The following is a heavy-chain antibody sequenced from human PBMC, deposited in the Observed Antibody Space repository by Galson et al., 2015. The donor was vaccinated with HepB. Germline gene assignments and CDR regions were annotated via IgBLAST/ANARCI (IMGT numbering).Heavy chain of an antibody. D-gene: IGHD6-19*01. CDR1: GGSFSGYY. CDR3: ARGRGSGWYVYNWFDP. CDR2: INHSGST. V-gene: IGHV4-34*01. Sequence: CAVYGGSFSGYYWSWIRQPPGKGLEWIGEINHSGSTNYNPSLKSRVTISVDTSKNQFSLKLSSVTAADTAVYYCARGRGSGWYVYNWFDPWGQGTLVTVSS. J-gene: IGHJ5*02.